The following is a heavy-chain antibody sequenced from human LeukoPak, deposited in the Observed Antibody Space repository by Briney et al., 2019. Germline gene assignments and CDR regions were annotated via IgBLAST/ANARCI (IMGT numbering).Heavy chain of an antibody. V-gene: IGHV3-33*01. CDR1: GFTFSSYG. CDR3: ARDIGAAGTRTLSDY. J-gene: IGHJ4*02. Sequence: PGGSLRLSCAASGFTFSSYGMHWVRQAPGKGLEWVAVIWYDGSNKYYADSVKGRFTISRDNSKNTLYLQMNSLRAEDTAVYYCARDIGAAGTRTLSDYWGQGTLVTVSS. D-gene: IGHD6-13*01. CDR2: IWYDGSNK.